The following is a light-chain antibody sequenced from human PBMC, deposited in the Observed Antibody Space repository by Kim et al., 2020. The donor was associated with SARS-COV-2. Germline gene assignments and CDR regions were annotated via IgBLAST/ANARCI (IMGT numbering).Light chain of an antibody. V-gene: IGKV3-20*01. Sequence: PGERATRSCRDSQSVTRRYVAWYQHKPGQAPRLLIYGASSRATGSPDRVSGSGSGTDLTLTISRLEPEDFAVYYCQQFGASPITFGQGTRLEIK. J-gene: IGKJ5*01. CDR1: QSVTRRY. CDR2: GAS. CDR3: QQFGASPIT.